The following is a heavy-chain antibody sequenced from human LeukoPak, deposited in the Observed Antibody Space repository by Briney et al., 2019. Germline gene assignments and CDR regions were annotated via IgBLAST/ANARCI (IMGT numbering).Heavy chain of an antibody. J-gene: IGHJ6*02. CDR3: ARGGGLDV. CDR1: GFTFSSFF. D-gene: IGHD3-16*01. CDR2: LSTSGSYK. Sequence: PGGSLRLSCAASGFTFSSFFMNWVRQAPGKELEWVSSLSTSGSYKYYADSVKGRFTISRDNAKNSLYLQMSNLRAEDTAVYFCARGGGLDVWGQGATVTVSS. V-gene: IGHV3-21*04.